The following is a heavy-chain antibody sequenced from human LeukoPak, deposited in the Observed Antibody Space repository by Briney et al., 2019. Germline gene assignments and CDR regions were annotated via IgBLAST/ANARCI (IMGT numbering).Heavy chain of an antibody. J-gene: IGHJ4*02. CDR3: VRWNGLTDY. D-gene: IGHD1-1*01. CDR2: IHGTSNII. Sequence: GGSLRLSCAASGFTFSIYSMNWVRRAPGKGLEWISYIHGTSNIISYADSVKGRFTISRDNAKNSLYLQMSSLRVEDTAVYYCVRWNGLTDYWGQGTLVTVSA. V-gene: IGHV3-48*01. CDR1: GFTFSIYS.